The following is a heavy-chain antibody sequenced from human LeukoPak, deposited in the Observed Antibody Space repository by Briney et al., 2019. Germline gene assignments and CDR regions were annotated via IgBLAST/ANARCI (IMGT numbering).Heavy chain of an antibody. J-gene: IGHJ4*02. CDR2: ISSNGGST. Sequence: GGSLRLSCSASGYTFSMYAMHWVRQAPGKGLEYVSAISSNGGSTYYAGSVKGRFTISRDNSKNTLYLQMSSLRAEDTAVYYYLKDGGYHGSGSSYYFDYWGQGTLVTVSS. CDR1: GYTFSMYA. D-gene: IGHD3-10*01. V-gene: IGHV3-64D*06. CDR3: LKDGGYHGSGSSYYFDY.